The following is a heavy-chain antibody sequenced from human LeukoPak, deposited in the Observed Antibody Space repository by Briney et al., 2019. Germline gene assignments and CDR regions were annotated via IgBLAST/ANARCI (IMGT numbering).Heavy chain of an antibody. V-gene: IGHV3-66*01. J-gene: IGHJ4*02. D-gene: IGHD5-24*01. Sequence: PGGSLRLSCAASGFAVSSKCMNWVRQAPGKGLEWVTVIYLDGRADYADSVKGRFTISSDNSKNTVYLQMNSLKDEDTAVYYCARDAETSLANWGQGTLVTVSP. CDR2: IYLDGRA. CDR1: GFAVSSKC. CDR3: ARDAETSLAN.